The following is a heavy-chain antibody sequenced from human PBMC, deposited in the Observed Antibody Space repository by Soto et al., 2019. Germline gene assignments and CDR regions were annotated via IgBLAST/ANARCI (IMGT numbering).Heavy chain of an antibody. D-gene: IGHD2-15*01. CDR1: GGSISSSSYY. V-gene: IGHV4-39*01. CDR2: IYYSGST. Sequence: QLQLQESGPGLVKPSETLSLTCTVSGGSISSSSYYWGWIRQPPGKGLEWIGSIYYSGSTYYNPSLKSRVTISVDTSKNQFSLKLSSVTAADTAVYYCARGDKDYYYYYGMDVWGQGTTVTVSS. CDR3: ARGDKDYYYYYGMDV. J-gene: IGHJ6*02.